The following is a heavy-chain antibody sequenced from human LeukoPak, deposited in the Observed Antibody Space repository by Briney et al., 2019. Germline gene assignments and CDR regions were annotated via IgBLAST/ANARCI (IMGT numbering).Heavy chain of an antibody. V-gene: IGHV5-51*01. CDR1: EDSFINFW. CDR2: IYPGDSDT. J-gene: IGHJ6*03. D-gene: IGHD1-26*01. Sequence: GESLRISCKGSEDSFINFWIGWVRQMPGKGLEWMGIIYPGDSDTRYSPSFQGQVTISADKSISTAYLQWSSLKASDTAMYYCARQWVPPGGYYMDVWGKGTTVTVSS. CDR3: ARQWVPPGGYYMDV.